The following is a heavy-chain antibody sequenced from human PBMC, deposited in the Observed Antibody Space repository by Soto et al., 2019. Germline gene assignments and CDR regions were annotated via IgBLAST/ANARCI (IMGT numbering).Heavy chain of an antibody. CDR2: IYYSGST. CDR3: ARGLSVTLFDN. J-gene: IGHJ4*02. CDR1: GGSISTGGYY. Sequence: QVQLQESGPGLVKPSQTLSLTCTVSGGSISTGGYYWTWIRQHPGKGLEWIGYIYYSGSTYYNPSLKSRVTISVDTSKNQFSLQLSSVTAADTAVYYCARGLSVTLFDNWCQGTLVTVSS. V-gene: IGHV4-31*03. D-gene: IGHD4-17*01.